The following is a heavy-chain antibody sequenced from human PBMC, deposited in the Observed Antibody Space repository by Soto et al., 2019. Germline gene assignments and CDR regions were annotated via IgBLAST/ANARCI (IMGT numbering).Heavy chain of an antibody. V-gene: IGHV3-30*03. J-gene: IGHJ3*02. CDR2: ISYDGSNK. CDR1: GFTFSSYG. D-gene: IGHD6-19*01. Sequence: PGGSLRLSCAASGFTFSSYGMHWVRQAPGKGLEWVAVISYDGSNKYYADSVKGRFTISRDNSKNTLYLQMNSLRAEDTAVYYCFQVAGTSVHIWGQGTMVTVSS. CDR3: FQVAGTSVHI.